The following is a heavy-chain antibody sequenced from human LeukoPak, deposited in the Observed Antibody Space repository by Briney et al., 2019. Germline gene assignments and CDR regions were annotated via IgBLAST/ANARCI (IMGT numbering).Heavy chain of an antibody. Sequence: SETLSLTCTVSGGSISSYYWSWIRQPPGKGLEWIGYIYYSGSTNYNPSLKSRVTISVDTSKNQFSLKLSSVTAADTAVYYCARVRRITMVRGVDFDLWGRGTLVTVSS. CDR3: ARVRRITMVRGVDFDL. CDR2: IYYSGST. CDR1: GGSISSYY. J-gene: IGHJ2*01. D-gene: IGHD3-10*01. V-gene: IGHV4-59*01.